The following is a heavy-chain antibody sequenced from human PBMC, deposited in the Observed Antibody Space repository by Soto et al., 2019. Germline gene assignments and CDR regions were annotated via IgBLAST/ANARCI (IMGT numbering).Heavy chain of an antibody. V-gene: IGHV4-4*02. D-gene: IGHD3-9*01. CDR2: IYHSGST. CDR3: ARVGTDILTGPLFDY. J-gene: IGHJ4*02. CDR1: GGSISSSNW. Sequence: PSETLSLTCAVSGGSISSSNWWSWVRQPPGKGLEWIGEIYHSGSTNYNPSLKSRVTISVDKSKNQFSLKLSSVTAADTAVYYCARVGTDILTGPLFDYWGQGTLVTVSS.